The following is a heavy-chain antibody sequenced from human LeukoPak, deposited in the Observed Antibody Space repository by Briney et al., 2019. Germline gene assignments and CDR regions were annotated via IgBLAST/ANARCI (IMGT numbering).Heavy chain of an antibody. CDR3: ARHGGMVRGVTVDY. D-gene: IGHD3-10*01. CDR2: IYHSGGT. V-gene: IGHV4-38-2*02. Sequence: SETLSLTCTVSGYSISSGYLWGWIRQPPGKGLEWIGSIYHSGGTYYNPSLKSRVTISVDTSKNQFSLKLSSVTAADTAVYYCARHGGMVRGVTVDYWGQGTLVTVSS. J-gene: IGHJ4*02. CDR1: GYSISSGYL.